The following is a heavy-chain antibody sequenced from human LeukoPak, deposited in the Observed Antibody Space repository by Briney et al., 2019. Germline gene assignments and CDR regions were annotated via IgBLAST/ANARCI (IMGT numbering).Heavy chain of an antibody. Sequence: GASVKVSCNASGYTFTSYGISWVRQAPGQGLEWMGWISAYNGNTNYAQKLQGRVTMTTDTSTSTAYMELRSLRSDDTAVYYCARSMARGVIITLYYFDYWGQGTLVTVSS. J-gene: IGHJ4*02. D-gene: IGHD3-10*01. CDR3: ARSMARGVIITLYYFDY. CDR1: GYTFTSYG. CDR2: ISAYNGNT. V-gene: IGHV1-18*01.